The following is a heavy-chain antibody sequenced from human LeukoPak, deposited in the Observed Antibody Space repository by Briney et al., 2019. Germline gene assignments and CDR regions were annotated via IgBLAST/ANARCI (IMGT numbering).Heavy chain of an antibody. CDR3: ARGPIVGPTKGFDP. V-gene: IGHV3-53*01. D-gene: IGHD1-26*01. Sequence: PGGSLRLSCAASGFLVSSNYMSWVRQAPGKGLEWVSVIYSGGATYYADSVKGRFTISRDNSKNMLYLQMNSLRAEDTAVYYCARGPIVGPTKGFDPWGQGTLVTVSS. J-gene: IGHJ5*02. CDR2: IYSGGAT. CDR1: GFLVSSNY.